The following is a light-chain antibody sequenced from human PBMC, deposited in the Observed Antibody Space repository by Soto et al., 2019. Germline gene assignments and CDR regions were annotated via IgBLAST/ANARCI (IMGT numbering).Light chain of an antibody. Sequence: EIVLTQSPATLSLSGGERATLSCRVSQSVSSFLAWYQQKPGQAPRLLIYDASNRATGIPARFSGSGSGTGFTLTISSLEPEDFAVYYCQQRSNWPPLTFGGGTKVDI. V-gene: IGKV3-11*01. CDR1: QSVSSF. CDR2: DAS. J-gene: IGKJ4*01. CDR3: QQRSNWPPLT.